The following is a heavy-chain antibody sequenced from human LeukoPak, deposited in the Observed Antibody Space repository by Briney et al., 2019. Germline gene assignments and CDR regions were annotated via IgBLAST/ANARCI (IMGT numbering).Heavy chain of an antibody. Sequence: GGSLRLSCAASGFIFSSYWMSWVRQAPGKGLEWVANIKQDGSEKYYVDSVKGRFTISRDNAKNSLYLQMNSLRAEDTAVYYCARLIVGAIDSWGRGTLVTVSS. CDR3: ARLIVGAIDS. J-gene: IGHJ4*02. CDR2: IKQDGSEK. V-gene: IGHV3-7*01. CDR1: GFIFSSYW. D-gene: IGHD1-26*01.